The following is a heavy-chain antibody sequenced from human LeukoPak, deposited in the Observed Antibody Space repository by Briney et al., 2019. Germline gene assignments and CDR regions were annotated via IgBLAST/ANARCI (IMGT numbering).Heavy chain of an antibody. V-gene: IGHV3-7*01. J-gene: IGHJ6*02. Sequence: PGGSLSLSCAASGFTFSSYEMNWIRQAPGKGLEWVANMNEDGSERDYVDSVKGRFTISRDNARKSLYLQMSSLRAEDTAVYYCATYTHWVAGDVWGQGTTVTVSS. CDR1: GFTFSSYE. CDR3: ATYTHWVAGDV. CDR2: MNEDGSER. D-gene: IGHD3-16*01.